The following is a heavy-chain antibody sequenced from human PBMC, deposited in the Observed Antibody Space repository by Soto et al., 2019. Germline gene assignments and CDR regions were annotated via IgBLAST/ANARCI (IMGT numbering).Heavy chain of an antibody. CDR2: INPSGGST. V-gene: IGHV1-46*01. Sequence: ASVKVSCKASGYTFTSHYMHWVRQAPGQGLEWMGIINPSGGSTSYAQKFQGRVTMTRDTSTSTVYMELSSLRSEDTAVYYCARDGRSIVVITNYWYFDLWGRGTLGTVS. J-gene: IGHJ2*01. CDR3: ARDGRSIVVITNYWYFDL. D-gene: IGHD3-22*01. CDR1: GYTFTSHY.